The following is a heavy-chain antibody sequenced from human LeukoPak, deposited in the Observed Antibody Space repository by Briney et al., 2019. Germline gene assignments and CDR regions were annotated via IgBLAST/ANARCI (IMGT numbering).Heavy chain of an antibody. CDR2: IYYSGST. CDR1: GGSISSHY. Sequence: SGTLSLTCTVSGGSISSHYWSWIRQPPGKGLEWIGYIYYSGSTNYNPSLKSRVTISVDTSKNQFSLKLSSVTAADTAVYYCARAATYYDFWSGYYRWYWFDPWGQGTLVTVSS. D-gene: IGHD3-3*01. V-gene: IGHV4-59*11. J-gene: IGHJ5*02. CDR3: ARAATYYDFWSGYYRWYWFDP.